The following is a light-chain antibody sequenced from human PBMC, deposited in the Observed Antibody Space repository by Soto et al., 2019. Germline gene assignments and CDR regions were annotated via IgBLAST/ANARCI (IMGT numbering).Light chain of an antibody. J-gene: IGLJ3*02. CDR1: TSNIGAGYD. Sequence: QSVLTQPPSVSGAPGQRVTLSCTGSTSNIGAGYDVHWYQHLPGTAPKLLIYGNSNRPSGVPDRFSGSKSDTSASLAITGLQAEDEADYYCQSYDNSLSGWVFGGGTKLTVL. V-gene: IGLV1-40*01. CDR2: GNS. CDR3: QSYDNSLSGWV.